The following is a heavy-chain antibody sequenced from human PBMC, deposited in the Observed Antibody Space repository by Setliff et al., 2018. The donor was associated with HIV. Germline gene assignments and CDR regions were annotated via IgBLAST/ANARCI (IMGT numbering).Heavy chain of an antibody. D-gene: IGHD3-3*01. CDR2: ISAYNGNT. V-gene: IGHV1-18*01. CDR3: ARAPPINFWSGYYTGPQGWFDS. J-gene: IGHJ5*01. CDR1: GYNFTIFG. Sequence: ASVKVSCKASGYNFTIFGITWVRQAPGQGLEWMGWISAYNGNTNYAQKLQGRITLTIDTVTTTAYMDLRSLTSDDAAMYYCARAPPINFWSGYYTGPQGWFDSWGQGSLVTVSS.